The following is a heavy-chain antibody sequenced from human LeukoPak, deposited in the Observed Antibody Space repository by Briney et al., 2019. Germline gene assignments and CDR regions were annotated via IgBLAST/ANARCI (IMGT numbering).Heavy chain of an antibody. CDR3: ARDMTTVTTGAFYYYCGMDV. CDR2: IYYSGST. CDR1: GGSISSYY. J-gene: IGHJ6*02. Sequence: PSETLSLTCTVSGGSISSYYWSWIRQPPGKGLEWIGYIYYSGSTNYNPSLKSRVTISVDTSKNQFSLKLSSVTAADTAVYYRARDMTTVTTGAFYYYCGMDVWGQGTTVTVSS. D-gene: IGHD4-17*01. V-gene: IGHV4-59*01.